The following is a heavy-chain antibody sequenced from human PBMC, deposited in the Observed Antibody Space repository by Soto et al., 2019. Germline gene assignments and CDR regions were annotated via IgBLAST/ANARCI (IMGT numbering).Heavy chain of an antibody. CDR2: IAYDGSDI. Sequence: QVQLVESGGGVVQPGRSLRLSCAASGFTFNSYAMHWVRQAPGKGLEWVAVIAYDGSDIYYVDSVKGRFTISRDNSKNTLYLKMNSLRADDTAVYYCARESNPDLAGFSDWVDAWGQGTLVTVSS. V-gene: IGHV3-30-3*01. J-gene: IGHJ5*02. CDR1: GFTFNSYA. CDR3: ARESNPDLAGFSDWVDA. D-gene: IGHD3-3*01.